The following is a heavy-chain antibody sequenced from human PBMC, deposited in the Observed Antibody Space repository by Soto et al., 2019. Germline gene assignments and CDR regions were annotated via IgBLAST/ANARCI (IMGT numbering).Heavy chain of an antibody. CDR3: AREGVSPLSLDY. J-gene: IGHJ4*02. CDR1: GFTFSSYS. CDR2: ISSSSSYI. D-gene: IGHD2-8*01. V-gene: IGHV3-21*01. Sequence: GGSLRLSCAASGFTFSSYSMNWVRQAPGKGLEWVSSISSSSSYIYYADSVKGRFTISRDNAKNSLYLQMNSLRAEDTAVYYCAREGVSPLSLDYWGQGTLVTVSS.